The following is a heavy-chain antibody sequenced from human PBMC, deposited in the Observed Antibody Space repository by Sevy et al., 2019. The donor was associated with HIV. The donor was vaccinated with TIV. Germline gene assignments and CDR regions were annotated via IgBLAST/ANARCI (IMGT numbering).Heavy chain of an antibody. CDR1: GFTFTRYA. D-gene: IGHD3-16*01. V-gene: IGHV3-30-3*01. CDR2: VSKEGTNK. J-gene: IGHJ4*02. Sequence: GGSLRLSCEASGFTFTRYAFHGVRQAPGKGLEWVAVVSKEGTNKYYADSVKGRFTISRDNSRNTLYLQMQSLRADDTAVYFCARDPHSVPHWGSFDSWGQGTLVTVSS. CDR3: ARDPHSVPHWGSFDS.